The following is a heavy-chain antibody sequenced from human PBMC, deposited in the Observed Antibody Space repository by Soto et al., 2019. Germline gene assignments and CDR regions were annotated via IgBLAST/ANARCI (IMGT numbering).Heavy chain of an antibody. V-gene: IGHV6-1*01. Sequence: SQTLSLTCAITGDGVSSNSAGWSWVRQSPSRGLEWLGRTYYRSKWYYEYAVSVRGRITIKADAPKQQVAVQLKSVTPEDTAVYFCARGEQYSGRIFDYWGQGTLVPVSS. J-gene: IGHJ5*01. CDR3: ARGEQYSGRIFDY. D-gene: IGHD1-26*01. CDR1: GDGVSSNSAG. CDR2: TYYRSKWYY.